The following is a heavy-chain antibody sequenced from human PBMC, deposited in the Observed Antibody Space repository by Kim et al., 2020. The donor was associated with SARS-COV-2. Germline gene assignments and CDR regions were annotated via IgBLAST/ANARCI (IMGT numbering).Heavy chain of an antibody. CDR3: ATLPL. V-gene: IGHV1-24*01. Sequence: ASVKVSCRISGNSLTELFMTWVRQAPGKGLEWMGGFDPKDGTSVYAQKFQGRVTMTEDTAANTAYMELTSLTSDDTAVYYCATLPLWGQGTKITVSS. CDR2: FDPKDGTS. J-gene: IGHJ3*01. CDR1: GNSLTELF.